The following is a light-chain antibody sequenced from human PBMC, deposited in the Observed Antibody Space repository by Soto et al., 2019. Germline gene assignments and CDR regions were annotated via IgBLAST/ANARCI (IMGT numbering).Light chain of an antibody. J-gene: IGLJ3*02. CDR2: EGS. Sequence: QSVLTQPASVSGSPGQSIIISCTGTSSDVGSYKLVSWYQQHPGKAPKLMIYEGSKRPSGVSDRFSGSKSGTTASLTISGLQAEDEADYYCCSYAGSSTGVFGGGTKLTVL. CDR3: CSYAGSSTGV. V-gene: IGLV2-23*01. CDR1: SSDVGSYKL.